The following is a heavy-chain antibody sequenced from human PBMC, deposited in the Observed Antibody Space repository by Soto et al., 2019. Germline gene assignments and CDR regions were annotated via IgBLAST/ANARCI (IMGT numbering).Heavy chain of an antibody. D-gene: IGHD2-8*01. V-gene: IGHV5-10-1*01. CDR3: ARIYCTTTTCDSWFDP. CDR1: GYTFSTFW. Sequence: PGESLKISCTGFGYTFSTFWISWVRQMPGKGLEWMGRIDPSDSYTTYSPSFQGHVTISADKSISTAYLQWGSLKASDTAMYFCARIYCTTTTCDSWFDPWGRGTLVTVSS. CDR2: IDPSDSYT. J-gene: IGHJ5*02.